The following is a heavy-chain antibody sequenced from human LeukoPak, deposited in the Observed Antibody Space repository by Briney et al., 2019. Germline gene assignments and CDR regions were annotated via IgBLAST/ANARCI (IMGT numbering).Heavy chain of an antibody. CDR3: AKLNYYDSSGYSGY. J-gene: IGHJ4*02. CDR1: GFTFSSYG. V-gene: IGHV3-23*01. CDR2: ISGSGGST. Sequence: GGSLRLSCAASGFTFSSYGMSWVRQAPGKGLEWVSAISGSGGSTYYADSVKGRFTISRDNSKNTLYLQMNSLRAEDTAVYYCAKLNYYDSSGYSGYWGQGTLVTVSS. D-gene: IGHD3-22*01.